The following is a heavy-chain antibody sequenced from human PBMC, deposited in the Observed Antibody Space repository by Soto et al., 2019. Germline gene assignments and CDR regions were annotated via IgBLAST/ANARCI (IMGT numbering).Heavy chain of an antibody. D-gene: IGHD4-17*01. Sequence: EVQLLESGGGLVQPGGSLRLSCAASGFTFSSYAMSWVRQAPGKGLEWVSAISGSGGSTYYADSVKGRFTISRDNSKNTLYLQMNSLRAEDTAVYYCAKGRNYGGKRAQGFDYWGQGTLVTVSS. CDR3: AKGRNYGGKRAQGFDY. J-gene: IGHJ4*02. CDR2: ISGSGGST. V-gene: IGHV3-23*01. CDR1: GFTFSSYA.